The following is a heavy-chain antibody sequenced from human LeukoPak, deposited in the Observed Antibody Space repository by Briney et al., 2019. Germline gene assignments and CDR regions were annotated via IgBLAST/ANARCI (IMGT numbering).Heavy chain of an antibody. J-gene: IGHJ4*02. Sequence: GASVKVSCKASGYTFSRYYMHWVRQAPGKGLEWMGIINPSGGSTNYAQKFQGRVTMTRDTITSTIYMELSSLRSEGTAVYYCARDIYCSGGSCYPGGYLDYWGQGTQVTVSS. CDR2: INPSGGST. CDR1: GYTFSRYY. V-gene: IGHV1-46*01. D-gene: IGHD2-15*01. CDR3: ARDIYCSGGSCYPGGYLDY.